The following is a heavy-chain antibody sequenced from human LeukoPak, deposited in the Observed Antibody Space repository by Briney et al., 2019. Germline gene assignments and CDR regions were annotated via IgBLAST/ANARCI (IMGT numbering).Heavy chain of an antibody. CDR3: ARRQRPNYGMDV. CDR2: INHSGST. CDR1: GGSFSGYY. Sequence: SETLSLTCAVYGGSFSGYYWSWIRQPPGKGLEWIGEINHSGSTNYNPSLKSRVTISVDTSKNQFSLKLSSVTVADTAVYYCARRQRPNYGMDVWGQGTTVTVSS. V-gene: IGHV4-34*01. J-gene: IGHJ6*02. D-gene: IGHD1-1*01.